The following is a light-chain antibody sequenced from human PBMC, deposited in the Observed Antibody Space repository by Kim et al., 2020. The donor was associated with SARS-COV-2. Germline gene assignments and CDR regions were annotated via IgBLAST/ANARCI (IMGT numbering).Light chain of an antibody. CDR2: AAS. Sequence: SASVGDRVTITCRASQSISDYLNWYQQKPGKAPKLLIYAASIVQSGVPSRFSGSGSEMDFTLTIDSLQPEDFATYYCQQSFTVPYTFGQGTKLEI. J-gene: IGKJ2*01. V-gene: IGKV1-39*01. CDR3: QQSFTVPYT. CDR1: QSISDY.